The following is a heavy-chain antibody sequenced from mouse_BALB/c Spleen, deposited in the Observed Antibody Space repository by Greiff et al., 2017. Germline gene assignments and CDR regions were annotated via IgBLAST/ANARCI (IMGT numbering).Heavy chain of an antibody. CDR2: INPSTGYT. Sequence: QVQLQQPGAELVRPGASVKLSCKASGYTFTSYWINWVKQRPGQGLEWIGYINPSTGYTEYNQKFKDKATLTADKSSSTAYMQLSSLTSEDSAVYYCARGYYVPFAYWGQGTLVTVSA. D-gene: IGHD2-3*01. CDR1: GYTFTSYW. J-gene: IGHJ3*01. V-gene: IGHV1-7*01. CDR3: ARGYYVPFAY.